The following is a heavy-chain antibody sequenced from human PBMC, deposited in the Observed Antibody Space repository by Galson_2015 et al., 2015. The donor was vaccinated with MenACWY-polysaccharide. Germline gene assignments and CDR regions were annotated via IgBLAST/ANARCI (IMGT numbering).Heavy chain of an antibody. D-gene: IGHD2-8*02. CDR1: TFGSSA. Sequence: TFGSSAQDCGAQAAGLGVESKGSDRCSLGRAYYIDAVKGRFTISRDNSKNTLYLQMNSLTVEDTAVYFFARVLEPYITSYYYGLDVRGRGTTVTVSS. V-gene: IGHV3-23*01. J-gene: IGHJ6*02. CDR3: ARVLEPYITSYYYGLDV. CDR2: DRCSLGRA.